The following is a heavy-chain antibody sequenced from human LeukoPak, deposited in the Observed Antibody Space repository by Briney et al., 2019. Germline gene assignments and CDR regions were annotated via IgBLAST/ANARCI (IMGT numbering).Heavy chain of an antibody. CDR1: GFTFSTYA. CDR3: ANPVGYGDAFDI. V-gene: IGHV3-33*06. D-gene: IGHD5-12*01. J-gene: IGHJ3*02. Sequence: PGRSLRLSCAASGFTFSTYAMHWVRQAPGKGLEWVAVIWYDGSNQDYAESVKGRFTISRDNSKNTLYLQMNSLRAEDTAVYYCANPVGYGDAFDIWGQGTMVTVSS. CDR2: IWYDGSNQ.